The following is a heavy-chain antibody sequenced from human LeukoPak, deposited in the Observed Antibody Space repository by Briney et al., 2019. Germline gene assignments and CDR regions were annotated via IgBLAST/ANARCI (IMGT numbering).Heavy chain of an antibody. Sequence: SETLSLTCTVSGGSISSYYWSWLRQPPGKGLEWIGYIYYSGSTNYNPSLKSRVTISVDTPKNQFSLKLSSVTAADTAVYYCAKGYSSSWYFDYWGQGTLVTVSS. CDR2: IYYSGST. V-gene: IGHV4-59*01. D-gene: IGHD6-13*01. CDR3: AKGYSSSWYFDY. J-gene: IGHJ4*02. CDR1: GGSISSYY.